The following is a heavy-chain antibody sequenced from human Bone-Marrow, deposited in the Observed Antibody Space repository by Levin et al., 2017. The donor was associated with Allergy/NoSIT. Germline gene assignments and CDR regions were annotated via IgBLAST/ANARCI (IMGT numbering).Heavy chain of an antibody. CDR1: GFSIGSGYS. V-gene: IGHV4-38-2*02. Sequence: PSETLSLTCTVSGFSIGSGYSWDWVRQPPGKGLEWVGSIYNSADTYYNPSLGSRVSISIDTSTSQLSLRLTSVTAADTAVYYCASGRMGAGSRQTDYWGQGTLVTVSS. D-gene: IGHD3-16*01. CDR2: IYNSADT. CDR3: ASGRMGAGSRQTDY. J-gene: IGHJ4*02.